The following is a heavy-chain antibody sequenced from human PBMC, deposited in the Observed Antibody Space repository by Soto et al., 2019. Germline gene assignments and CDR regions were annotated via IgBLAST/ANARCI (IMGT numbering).Heavy chain of an antibody. CDR2: IYWDDDK. J-gene: IGHJ4*02. CDR1: GFSLTTSGVG. CDR3: AHRVLRTVFGLVTTTAIYFDF. V-gene: IGHV2-5*02. D-gene: IGHD3-3*01. Sequence: QITLNESGPTVVRPTETLTLTCRFSGFSLTTSGVGVGWARQSPGKAPEWLALIYWDDDKGYSESLKSRLTITKDTSKNQVVLTVANLDPTDTATYYCAHRVLRTVFGLVTTTAIYFDFWGQGTPVAVSS.